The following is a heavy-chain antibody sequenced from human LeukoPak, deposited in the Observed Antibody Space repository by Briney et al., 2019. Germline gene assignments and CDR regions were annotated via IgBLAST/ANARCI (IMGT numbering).Heavy chain of an antibody. D-gene: IGHD1-26*01. CDR1: GGSISSSNW. CDR3: ARDLVGASTNAFDI. Sequence: PSETLSLTCAVSGGSISSSNWWSWVRQPPGKGLEWIGEIYHSGSTNYNPSLKSRVTISVDKSKNQFSLKLSSVTAADTAVYYCARDLVGASTNAFDIWGQGTMVTVSS. J-gene: IGHJ3*02. V-gene: IGHV4-4*02. CDR2: IYHSGST.